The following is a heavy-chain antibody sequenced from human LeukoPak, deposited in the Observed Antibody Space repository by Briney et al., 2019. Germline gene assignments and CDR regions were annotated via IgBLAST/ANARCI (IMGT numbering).Heavy chain of an antibody. D-gene: IGHD1-26*01. Sequence: SDTVSLTCTLSGGSISSYYSLWIRQPAAKGLEWIGRIYTSGSTNYNPSLKSRVTMSVDTSTNQFYLKLSSVTAADTAVYYCARDRSGSYYYYYYMDVWGKGTTVTVSS. CDR1: GGSISSYY. CDR3: ARDRSGSYYYYYYMDV. J-gene: IGHJ6*03. CDR2: IYTSGST. V-gene: IGHV4-4*07.